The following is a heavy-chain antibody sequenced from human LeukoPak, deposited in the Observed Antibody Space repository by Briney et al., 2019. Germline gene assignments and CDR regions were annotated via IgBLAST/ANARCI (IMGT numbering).Heavy chain of an antibody. J-gene: IGHJ4*02. CDR1: GFTLSTNY. Sequence: GGSLRLSCAASGFTLSTNYMSWVRQAPGKGLEWVSLIYSASSTYYADSVKGRFTISRDNSKNTLYLQMNSRRAEDTAMYYCARDLASSTGWESDYWGQGTLVTISS. D-gene: IGHD6-19*01. CDR2: IYSASST. CDR3: ARDLASSTGWESDY. V-gene: IGHV3-53*01.